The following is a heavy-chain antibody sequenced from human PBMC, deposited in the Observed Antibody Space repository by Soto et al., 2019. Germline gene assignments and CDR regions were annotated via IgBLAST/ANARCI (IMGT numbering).Heavy chain of an antibody. CDR1: GFTFSSYA. J-gene: IGHJ4*02. D-gene: IGHD3-22*01. V-gene: IGHV3-23*01. Sequence: GGSLRLSCAASGFTFSSYAMSWVRQAPGKGLEWVSAISGSGGSTYYADSVKGWFTISRDNSKNTLYLQMNSLRAEDTAVYYCAKGFGNYYDSSGYFFWGQGTLVTVSS. CDR2: ISGSGGST. CDR3: AKGFGNYYDSSGYFF.